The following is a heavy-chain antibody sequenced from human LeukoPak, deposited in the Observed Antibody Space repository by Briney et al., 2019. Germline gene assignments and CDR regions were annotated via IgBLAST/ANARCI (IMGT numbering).Heavy chain of an antibody. CDR2: IIPIFGTA. CDR3: ARVGLYDSSGYTQGHDAFDI. J-gene: IGHJ3*02. Sequence: SVKVSCKASGGTFSSYAISWVRQAPGQGLEWMGGIIPIFGTANYAQKFKGRVTITTDESTSPAYMERSSLRSEDTAVYYCARVGLYDSSGYTQGHDAFDIWGQGTMVTVSS. CDR1: GGTFSSYA. D-gene: IGHD3-22*01. V-gene: IGHV1-69*05.